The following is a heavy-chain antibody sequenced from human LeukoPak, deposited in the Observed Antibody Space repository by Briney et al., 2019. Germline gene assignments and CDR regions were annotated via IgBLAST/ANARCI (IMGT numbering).Heavy chain of an antibody. Sequence: SETLSLTCAVYGRSFSGYYWSWIRQPPGKGLEWIGEINHSGSTNYNPSLKSRVTISVDTSKNQFSLKLSSVTAADTAVYYCARVASDYYYYYMDVWGKGTTVTVSS. CDR2: INHSGST. CDR1: GRSFSGYY. J-gene: IGHJ6*03. V-gene: IGHV4-34*01. CDR3: ARVASDYYYYYMDV.